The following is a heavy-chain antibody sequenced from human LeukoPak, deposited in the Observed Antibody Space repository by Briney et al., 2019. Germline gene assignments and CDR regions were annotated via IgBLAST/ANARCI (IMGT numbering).Heavy chain of an antibody. CDR3: ARDSDTYDAFDI. CDR2: ISYDGSNK. J-gene: IGHJ3*02. CDR1: GFTFSSYA. Sequence: GRSLRLSCAASGFTFSSYAMHWVRQAPGKGLEWVAVISYDGSNKYYADSVKGRFTISRDNSKNTLYLQMNSLRAEDTAVYYCARDSDTYDAFDIWGQGTMVTVSS. V-gene: IGHV3-30*04.